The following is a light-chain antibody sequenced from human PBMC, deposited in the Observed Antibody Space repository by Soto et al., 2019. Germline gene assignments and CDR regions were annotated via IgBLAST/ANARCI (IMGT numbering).Light chain of an antibody. CDR1: QSITNY. CDR2: AAS. J-gene: IGKJ5*01. V-gene: IGKV1-39*01. Sequence: DIQMTQSPSSLSASVGDRVTITCRASQSITNYLNWYQQKPGKAPKLLIYAASSLQSGVPSRFSGSGSGTDFTLTISSLQPEDFETYYCQQGYSNPITFGQGTRLDIX. CDR3: QQGYSNPIT.